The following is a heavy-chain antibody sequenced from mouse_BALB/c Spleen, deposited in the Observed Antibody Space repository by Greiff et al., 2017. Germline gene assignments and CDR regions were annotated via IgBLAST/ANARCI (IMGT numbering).Heavy chain of an antibody. CDR1: GYTFTSYT. CDR2: INPSSGYT. J-gene: IGHJ4*01. D-gene: IGHD2-10*01. Sequence: VQLQQSAAELARPGASVKMSCKASGYTFTSYTMHWVKQRPGQGLEWIGYINPSSGYTEYNQKFKDKTTLTADKSSSTAYMQLSSLTSEDSAVYYCSYYGNYNAMDYLGQGTSVTVSS. CDR3: SYYGNYNAMDY. V-gene: IGHV1-4*02.